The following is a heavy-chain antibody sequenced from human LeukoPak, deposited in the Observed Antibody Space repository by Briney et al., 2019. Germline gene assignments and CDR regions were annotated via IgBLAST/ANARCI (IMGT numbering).Heavy chain of an antibody. D-gene: IGHD3-3*01. CDR1: GGTFSSYA. CDR3: ASLYDFWSGYQARYYFDY. V-gene: IGHV1-69*05. Sequence: ASVKVSRKASGGTFSSYAISWVRQAPGQGLEWMGGIIPIFGTASYAQKFQGRVTITTDESTSTAYMELSSLRSEDTAVYYCASLYDFWSGYQARYYFDYWGQGTLVTVSS. J-gene: IGHJ4*02. CDR2: IIPIFGTA.